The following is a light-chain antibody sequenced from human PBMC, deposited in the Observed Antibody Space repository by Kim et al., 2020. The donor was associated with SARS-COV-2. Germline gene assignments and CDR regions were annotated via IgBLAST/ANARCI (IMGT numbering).Light chain of an antibody. Sequence: DIQMTQSPSLVSASVGDTVTITCRASQSISSSLAWYQQKPEKAPKSLIYAASSLQSGVPSRFSGSGSGTHFTLTINSLQPEDFATYYCQQYDHYPRTFGQGTKVDIK. J-gene: IGKJ1*01. CDR1: QSISSS. V-gene: IGKV1D-16*01. CDR3: QQYDHYPRT. CDR2: AAS.